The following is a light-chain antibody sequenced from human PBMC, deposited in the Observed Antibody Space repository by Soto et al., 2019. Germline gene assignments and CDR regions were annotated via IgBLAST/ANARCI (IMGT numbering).Light chain of an antibody. Sequence: QSALTQPASVSGSPGQSITISCTGTSSDVAAYNFVSWYQQHPGEVPKLMIYEVIKRPSGISDRFSGSKSGNTASLTISGLQAEDEADYYCSSYTSSSTLYVFGTGTKVTVL. CDR1: SSDVAAYNF. J-gene: IGLJ1*01. CDR2: EVI. V-gene: IGLV2-14*03. CDR3: SSYTSSSTLYV.